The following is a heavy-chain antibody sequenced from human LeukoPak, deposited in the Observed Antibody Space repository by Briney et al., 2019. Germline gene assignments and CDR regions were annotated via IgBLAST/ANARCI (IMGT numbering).Heavy chain of an antibody. J-gene: IGHJ4*02. CDR2: ISSSSIYI. CDR3: VKVRSGAAAVGGD. D-gene: IGHD6-13*01. V-gene: IGHV3-21*01. CDR1: GFSFSSYS. Sequence: SGGSLRLSCAASGFSFSSYSMNWVRQAPGKGLGWVSSISSSSIYIFYSNSVKGRFTISRDNAKNSLYLQVNSLRADDTAVYYCVKVRSGAAAVGGDWGRGTLVTVSS.